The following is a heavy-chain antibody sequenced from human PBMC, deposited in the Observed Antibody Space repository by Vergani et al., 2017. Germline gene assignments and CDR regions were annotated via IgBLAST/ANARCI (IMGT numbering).Heavy chain of an antibody. D-gene: IGHD6-19*01. Sequence: QVQLQESGPGLVKPSETLSLTCTVSGGSISSYYWSWIRQPPGKGLEWIGYIYYSGSTNYNPSLKSRVTISVDTSKNQFSLKLSCVTAADTAVYYCARVERSGWSRGDAFDIWGQGTMVTVSS. CDR1: GGSISSYY. CDR3: ARVERSGWSRGDAFDI. V-gene: IGHV4-59*01. CDR2: IYYSGST. J-gene: IGHJ3*02.